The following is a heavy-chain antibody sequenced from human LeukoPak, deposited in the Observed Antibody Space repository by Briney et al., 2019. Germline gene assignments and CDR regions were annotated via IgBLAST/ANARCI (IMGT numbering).Heavy chain of an antibody. V-gene: IGHV3-30*18. CDR3: AKKAGGGYNGVDY. D-gene: IGHD5-24*01. Sequence: GGSLRLSCVASGFTFSNYDMHWVRQAPGKGLEWVAVMSYDGSNIYYADSVKGRFTISRDNSKRTLYLQMNSLRDEDTAVYYCAKKAGGGYNGVDYWGQGTLVTVSS. CDR1: GFTFSNYD. J-gene: IGHJ4*02. CDR2: MSYDGSNI.